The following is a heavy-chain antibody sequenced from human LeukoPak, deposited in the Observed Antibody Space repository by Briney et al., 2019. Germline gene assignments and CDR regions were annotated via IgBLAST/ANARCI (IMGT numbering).Heavy chain of an antibody. D-gene: IGHD6-13*01. Sequence: ASVNVSYKPSRYTLSSYGISWVLQAPGHGVESMGWFATYIGKTKYAEKVHGRVTIPTDTSPTTAYKELRTLRSDDTAVYYCARDMVGLAADSNWFDPWGRGTLVTVSS. V-gene: IGHV1-18*01. J-gene: IGHJ5*02. CDR3: ARDMVGLAADSNWFDP. CDR2: FATYIGKT. CDR1: RYTLSSYG.